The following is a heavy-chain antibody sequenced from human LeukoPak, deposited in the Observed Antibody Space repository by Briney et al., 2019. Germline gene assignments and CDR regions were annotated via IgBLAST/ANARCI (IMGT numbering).Heavy chain of an antibody. CDR2: ISYIGST. Sequence: SETLSLTCTVSGDSMNSHYWSWIRQPPGKGLEWIGYISYIGSTNYNPSLKSRVTISVDTSKNQFSLKLSSVTAADTAVYYCARDPTPVTKGLDIWGKGTMVTVSS. CDR3: ARDPTPVTKGLDI. J-gene: IGHJ3*02. V-gene: IGHV4-59*11. CDR1: GDSMNSHY. D-gene: IGHD4-17*01.